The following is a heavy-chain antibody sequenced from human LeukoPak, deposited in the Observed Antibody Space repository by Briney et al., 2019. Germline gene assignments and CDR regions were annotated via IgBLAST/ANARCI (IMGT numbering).Heavy chain of an antibody. D-gene: IGHD1-26*01. CDR3: ARDQRELLPGLFDY. V-gene: IGHV1-18*04. Sequence: GASVKVSCKASGYTFTGYYMHWVRQAPGQGLEWMGWISAYNGNTNYAQKLQGRVTMTTDTSTSTAYMELRSLRSDDTAVYYCARDQRELLPGLFDYWGQGTLVTVSS. J-gene: IGHJ4*02. CDR2: ISAYNGNT. CDR1: GYTFTGYY.